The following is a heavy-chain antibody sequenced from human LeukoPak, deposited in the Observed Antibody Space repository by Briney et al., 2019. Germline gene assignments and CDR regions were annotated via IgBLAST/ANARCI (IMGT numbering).Heavy chain of an antibody. Sequence: GGSLRPSCAASGFTFSSYSMNWVRQAPGKGLEWVSSISSSSSYIYYADSVKGRFTISRDNAKNSLYLQMNSLRAEDTAVYYCARETMSSGYYGYWGQGTLVTVSS. J-gene: IGHJ4*02. D-gene: IGHD3-22*01. CDR1: GFTFSSYS. V-gene: IGHV3-21*01. CDR2: ISSSSSYI. CDR3: ARETMSSGYYGY.